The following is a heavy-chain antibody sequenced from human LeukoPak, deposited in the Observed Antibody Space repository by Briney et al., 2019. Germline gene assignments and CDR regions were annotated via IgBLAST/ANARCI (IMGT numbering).Heavy chain of an antibody. CDR3: AKAPTPMVRRVPLQWLGY. CDR2: ISGSGGST. D-gene: IGHD3-10*01. J-gene: IGHJ4*02. Sequence: GGSLRLSCAASGFTFSSYAMSWVRQAPGKGLEWVSAISGSGGSTYYADSVKGRFTISRDNSKNTLYLQMNSLRAEDTAVYYCAKAPTPMVRRVPLQWLGYWGQGTLVTVSS. CDR1: GFTFSSYA. V-gene: IGHV3-23*01.